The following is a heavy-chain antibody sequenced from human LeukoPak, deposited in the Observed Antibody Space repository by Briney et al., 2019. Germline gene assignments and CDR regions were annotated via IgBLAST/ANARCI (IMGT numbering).Heavy chain of an antibody. CDR2: ISSSAGNT. Sequence: PGGSLRLSCAASEFTFSSYAISWVRQAPGKGLEWVSGISSSAGNTNYADSVKGRFTISRDNSKNTLYLQMNSLRVEDTAVYYCAKAQLRVTTGIDNWGQGTLVTVSS. J-gene: IGHJ4*02. CDR1: EFTFSSYA. CDR3: AKAQLRVTTGIDN. V-gene: IGHV3-23*01. D-gene: IGHD4-17*01.